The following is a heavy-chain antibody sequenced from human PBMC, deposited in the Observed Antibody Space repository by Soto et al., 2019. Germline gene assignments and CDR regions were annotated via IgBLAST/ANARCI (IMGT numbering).Heavy chain of an antibody. CDR2: IYDSGNT. J-gene: IGHJ6*03. CDR3: ARPHLYDFWSGYSKSNYYMDV. Sequence: SETLSLTCAVSGGSISGTTYSWSWIRQPPGKGLEWIGYIYDSGNTYYNPSLKSQFSISVDRSKNQFSLKLSSVTAADTAVYYCARPHLYDFWSGYSKSNYYMDVWGKGTTVTVSS. CDR1: GGSISGTTYS. V-gene: IGHV4-30-2*01. D-gene: IGHD3-3*01.